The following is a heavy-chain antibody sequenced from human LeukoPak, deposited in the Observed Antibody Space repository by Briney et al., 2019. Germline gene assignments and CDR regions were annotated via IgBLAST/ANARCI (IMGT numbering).Heavy chain of an antibody. Sequence: ASVKVSCKASGYTFTSYHIHWVRQAPGQGLEWMGLINPSGGTTSYAQKFQGRVTMTTDTSTSTAYMELRSLRSDDTAVYYCARGVIRDSPYYFDYWGQGTLVTVSS. CDR2: INPSGGTT. J-gene: IGHJ4*02. V-gene: IGHV1-46*01. D-gene: IGHD3-10*01. CDR3: ARGVIRDSPYYFDY. CDR1: GYTFTSYH.